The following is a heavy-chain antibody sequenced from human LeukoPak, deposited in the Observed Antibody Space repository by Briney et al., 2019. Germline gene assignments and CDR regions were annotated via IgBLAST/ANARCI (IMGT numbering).Heavy chain of an antibody. V-gene: IGHV3-23*01. CDR1: GFTFSSYA. J-gene: IGHJ4*02. CDR2: ISGSGGST. CDR3: AREGYCSGGSCVLDY. Sequence: PGGSLRLSCAASGFTFSSYAMSWVRQAPGKGLDWVSSISGSGGSTYYADSVKGRFTISRDNSKNTLYLQMNSLRAEDTAVYYCAREGYCSGGSCVLDYWGQGTLVTVSS. D-gene: IGHD2-15*01.